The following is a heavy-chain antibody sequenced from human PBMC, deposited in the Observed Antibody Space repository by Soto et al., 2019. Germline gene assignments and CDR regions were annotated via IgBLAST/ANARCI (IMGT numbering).Heavy chain of an antibody. D-gene: IGHD1-26*01. J-gene: IGHJ2*01. CDR3: ARAQEPTIVGATPGYFDL. V-gene: IGHV4-59*01. Sequence: QVQLQESGPGLVKPSETLSLTCTVSGVSISSYYWSWILQPPGKGLEWIGYIYYSGSTNYNPSLKSRVTISVDPSKNQFSLKLSSVTAADTAVYYCARAQEPTIVGATPGYFDLWGRGTLVTVSS. CDR2: IYYSGST. CDR1: GVSISSYY.